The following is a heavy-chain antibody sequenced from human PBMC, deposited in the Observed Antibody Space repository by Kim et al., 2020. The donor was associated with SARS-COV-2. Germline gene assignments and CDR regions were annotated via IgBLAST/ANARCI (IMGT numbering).Heavy chain of an antibody. Sequence: AQKFQGRVTITADESTSTAYMELSSLRSEDTAVYYCARDPGVAPNDLPGDWGQGTLVTVSS. J-gene: IGHJ4*02. D-gene: IGHD1-1*01. CDR3: ARDPGVAPNDLPGD. V-gene: IGHV1-69*01.